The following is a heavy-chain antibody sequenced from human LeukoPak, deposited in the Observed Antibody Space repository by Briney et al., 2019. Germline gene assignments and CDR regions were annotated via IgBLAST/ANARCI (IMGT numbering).Heavy chain of an antibody. V-gene: IGHV1-18*01. D-gene: IGHD3-10*01. CDR3: ARGGVRSGSYYNTDY. CDR1: GYTFTSYG. CDR2: ISAYNGNT. J-gene: IGHJ4*02. Sequence: VASVKVSCKASGYTFTSYGISWVRQAPGQGLEWMGWISAYNGNTNYAQKLQGRVTMTTDTSTSTAYMELRSLRSDDTAVYYCARGGVRSGSYYNTDYWGQGTLVTVSS.